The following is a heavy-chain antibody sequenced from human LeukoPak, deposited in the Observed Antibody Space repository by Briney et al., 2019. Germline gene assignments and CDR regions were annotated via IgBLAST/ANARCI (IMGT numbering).Heavy chain of an antibody. CDR2: IYYSGST. V-gene: IGHV4-39*07. Sequence: SETLSLTCTVSGGSISSSSYYWGWIRQPPGKGLEWIGSIYYSGSTYYNPSLKSRVTISVDTSKNQFSLKLSSVTAADTAVYYCARLGDDYDFWSGYYTRWYFDLWGRGTLVTVSS. CDR1: GGSISSSSYY. D-gene: IGHD3-3*01. CDR3: ARLGDDYDFWSGYYTRWYFDL. J-gene: IGHJ2*01.